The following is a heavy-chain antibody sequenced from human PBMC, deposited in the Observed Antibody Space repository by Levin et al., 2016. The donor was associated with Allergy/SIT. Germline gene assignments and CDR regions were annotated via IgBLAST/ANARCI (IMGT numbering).Heavy chain of an antibody. V-gene: IGHV2-70*04. CDR2: IDWDDDK. Sequence: SGPTLVKPTQTLTLTCTFSEFSFTTYGVSVSWIRQPPGKALEWLARIDWDDDKFYSPSLRARLTISKDTSKNQVVLTMTNVDPVDTGTYYCARRMTGGIALDIWGQGTMVTVSS. J-gene: IGHJ3*02. D-gene: IGHD1-14*01. CDR3: ARRMTGGIALDI. CDR1: EFSFTTYGVS.